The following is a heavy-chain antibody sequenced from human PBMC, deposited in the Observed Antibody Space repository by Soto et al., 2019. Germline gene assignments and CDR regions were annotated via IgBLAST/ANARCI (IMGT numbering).Heavy chain of an antibody. CDR1: GFTFSPYA. Sequence: QVQLVESGGGVVQPGRSLRLSCAASGFTFSPYAMHWVRQAPGKGLEWVAGISFDGGDKVYTDSVKGRFTISRDNSKNTLHLQMNSLKPEDTAVYYCARDWGSSGWYRVADYWGQGTLVTVSS. D-gene: IGHD6-19*01. CDR3: ARDWGSSGWYRVADY. V-gene: IGHV3-30-3*01. CDR2: ISFDGGDK. J-gene: IGHJ4*02.